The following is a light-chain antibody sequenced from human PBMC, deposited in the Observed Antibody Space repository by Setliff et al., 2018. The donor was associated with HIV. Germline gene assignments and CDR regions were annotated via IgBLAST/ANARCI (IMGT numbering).Light chain of an antibody. CDR1: ISDVGGYNY. V-gene: IGLV2-14*01. CDR2: EVS. Sequence: QSALTQPASVSGSPGQSITIFCIGTISDVGGYNYVSWYQQYPGKAPKLMIYEVSNRPSGVSNRFSGSKSGNTASLTISGLQGEDEADYYCSSYTSSSTPYVFGTGTKVTVL. J-gene: IGLJ1*01. CDR3: SSYTSSSTPYV.